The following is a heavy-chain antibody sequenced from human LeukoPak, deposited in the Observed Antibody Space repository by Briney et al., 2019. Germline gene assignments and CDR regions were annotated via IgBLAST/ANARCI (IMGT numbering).Heavy chain of an antibody. CDR1: GFTFSSYW. CDR3: ARNDILTANDY. J-gene: IGHJ4*02. D-gene: IGHD3-9*01. CDR2: ITTDGSST. V-gene: IGHV3-74*01. Sequence: GGSLRLSCAASGFTFSSYWMHWVRQPPGKGLEWVSRITTDGSSTTYADSVKGRFTVSRDNAKNTLYLQMNSLRAEDTAVYYCARNDILTANDYWGQGALVTVSS.